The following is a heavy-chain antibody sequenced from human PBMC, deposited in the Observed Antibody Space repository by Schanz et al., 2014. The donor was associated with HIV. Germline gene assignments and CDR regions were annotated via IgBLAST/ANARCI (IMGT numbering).Heavy chain of an antibody. V-gene: IGHV1-8*01. Sequence: QVPLVQSGAEVKKPGASVKVSCKASGYTFSNFDINWVRQATGQGLEWMGWMNPNSGNTGYAQKFRGRVPMTRNPSTGTAYMELSSLRSDDTAVYYCARGRRDVSMIVLYWLDPWGQGTLVTVSS. CDR3: ARGRRDVSMIVLYWLDP. J-gene: IGHJ5*02. CDR1: GYTFSNFD. D-gene: IGHD3-22*01. CDR2: MNPNSGNT.